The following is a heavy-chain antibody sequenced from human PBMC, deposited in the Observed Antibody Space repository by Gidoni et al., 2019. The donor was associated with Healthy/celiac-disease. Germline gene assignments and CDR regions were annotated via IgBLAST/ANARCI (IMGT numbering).Heavy chain of an antibody. CDR3: ARAPLDRIVGAYYFDY. D-gene: IGHD1-26*01. Sequence: EVQLVESGGGLVQPGGSLRLSCAASGFTVSSNYMSWVRQAPGKGLEWVSVIYSGGSTYYADSVKGRFTISRHNSKNTLYLQMNSLRAEDTAVYYCARAPLDRIVGAYYFDYWGQGTLVTVSS. CDR1: GFTVSSNY. CDR2: IYSGGST. J-gene: IGHJ4*02. V-gene: IGHV3-53*04.